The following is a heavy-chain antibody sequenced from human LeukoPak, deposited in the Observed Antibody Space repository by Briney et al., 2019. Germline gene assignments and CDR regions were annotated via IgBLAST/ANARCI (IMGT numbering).Heavy chain of an antibody. Sequence: GGSLRLSCAASGFPFSTYSVHWVRQAPGKGLEWVAVISSDGSDENYADSVKDRFTISRDNSENTLFLQMDSPRPADTAVYYCAREKYCTATDCLHGRFYFDYWGQGVLVTVSS. D-gene: IGHD2-8*02. V-gene: IGHV3-30*04. CDR1: GFPFSTYS. CDR3: AREKYCTATDCLHGRFYFDY. J-gene: IGHJ4*02. CDR2: ISSDGSDE.